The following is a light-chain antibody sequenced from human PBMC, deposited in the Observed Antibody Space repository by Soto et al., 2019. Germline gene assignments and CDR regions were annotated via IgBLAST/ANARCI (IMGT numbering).Light chain of an antibody. CDR2: GAS. Sequence: EIVLTQSPGTRSLSPGERATLSCRASQSVSSSYLAWYQQKPGQAPRLLIYGASSRATGIPDRFSGSGSGTDITLTISRLEPEDFAVYYCQQYGSSPPIPFGQGTRLEIQ. CDR3: QQYGSSPPIP. J-gene: IGKJ5*01. CDR1: QSVSSSY. V-gene: IGKV3-20*01.